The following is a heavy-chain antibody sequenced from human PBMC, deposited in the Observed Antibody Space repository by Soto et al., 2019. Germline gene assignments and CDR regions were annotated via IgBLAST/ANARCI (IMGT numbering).Heavy chain of an antibody. J-gene: IGHJ4*02. V-gene: IGHV3-23*01. CDR1: GFSFTNYG. CDR2: IIGNGDTA. CDR3: AKDYDYGDSLPFDY. D-gene: IGHD4-17*01. Sequence: EVQLLEAGGGLVQPRGSLRLSCAASGFSFTNYGMSWVRQAPGKGLEWLSAIIGNGDTAYYADSVRGRFTISRDNSKNTLYLQLDDLGAEDTAIYYCAKDYDYGDSLPFDYWGQGTLVTVSS.